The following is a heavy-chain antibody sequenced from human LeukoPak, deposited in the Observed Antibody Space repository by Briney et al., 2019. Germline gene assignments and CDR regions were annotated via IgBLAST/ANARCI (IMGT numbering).Heavy chain of an antibody. CDR1: GFTFSSYW. CDR3: AREGDENDGATHHTMRAPDY. CDR2: VSSDGRNK. D-gene: IGHD4/OR15-4a*01. V-gene: IGHV3-30*03. J-gene: IGHJ4*02. Sequence: PGGSLRLSCAASGFTFSSYWMHWVRQAPGKGPECVALVSSDGRNKFYTDSVKGRFTISRDNSKNTLDLQMDSLRPEDSAIYYCAREGDENDGATHHTMRAPDYWGQGTLVTVSS.